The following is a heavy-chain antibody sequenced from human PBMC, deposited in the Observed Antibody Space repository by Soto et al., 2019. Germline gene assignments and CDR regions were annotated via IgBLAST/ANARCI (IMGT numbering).Heavy chain of an antibody. V-gene: IGHV1-46*01. D-gene: IGHD1-26*01. Sequence: GASVKVSCKASGYTFTSYYMHWVRQAPGQGLEWMGIINPSGGSTSYAQKFQGRVTMTRDTSTSTVYMELSSLRSEDTAVYYCARSAVRVGATSPLPTPGGMDVWGQGTTVTVSS. CDR1: GYTFTSYY. CDR2: INPSGGST. CDR3: ARSAVRVGATSPLPTPGGMDV. J-gene: IGHJ6*02.